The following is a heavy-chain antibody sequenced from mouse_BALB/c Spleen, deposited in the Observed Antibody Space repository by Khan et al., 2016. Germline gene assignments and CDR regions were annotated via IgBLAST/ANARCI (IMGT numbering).Heavy chain of an antibody. CDR1: GFNIKDTY. V-gene: IGHV14-3*02. Sequence: VQLQQPGAEFVKPGASVKLSCTASGFNIKDTYMYWVKQRPEQGLEWIGRIDPANGNSKYDPKFQGKATITADTSSNTAPLQLSSLTSEDTAVYYCARGNLGYWGQGTTLTVSS. J-gene: IGHJ2*01. CDR3: ARGNLGY. CDR2: IDPANGNS.